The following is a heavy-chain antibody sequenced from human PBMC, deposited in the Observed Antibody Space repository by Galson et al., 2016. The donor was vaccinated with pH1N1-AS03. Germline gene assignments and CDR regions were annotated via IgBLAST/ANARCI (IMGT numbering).Heavy chain of an antibody. CDR2: TSASGGDT. D-gene: IGHD4-23*01. Sequence: SLRLSCAASGFVFSTFAMSWVRQAQGKGLEWVSSTSASGGDTYYADSVKGRFTISRDNSRNTLYLQMNSLRAEDTAVYYCVRRSPWATVGTFYFDYWGQGTLVTVSS. J-gene: IGHJ4*02. V-gene: IGHV3-23*01. CDR3: VRRSPWATVGTFYFDY. CDR1: GFVFSTFA.